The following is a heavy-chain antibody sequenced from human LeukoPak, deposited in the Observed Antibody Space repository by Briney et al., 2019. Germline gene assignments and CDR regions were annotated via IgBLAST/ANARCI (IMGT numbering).Heavy chain of an antibody. CDR2: ISGSGGST. D-gene: IGHD4-11*01. CDR1: GFTFSSYA. CDR3: ARGVPKTSYYYYYMDV. J-gene: IGHJ6*03. V-gene: IGHV3-23*01. Sequence: GGSLRLSCAASGFTFSSYAMSWVRQAPGKGLEWVSAISGSGGSTYYADSVKGRFTISRDNSKNTLYLQMNSLRAEDTAVYYCARGVPKTSYYYYYMDVWGKGTTVTVSS.